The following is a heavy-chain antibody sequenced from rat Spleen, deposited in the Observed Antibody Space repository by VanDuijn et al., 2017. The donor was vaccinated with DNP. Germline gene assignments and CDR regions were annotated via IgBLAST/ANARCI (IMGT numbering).Heavy chain of an antibody. D-gene: IGHD1-11*01. CDR1: GFTFSDYY. CDR3: AKGPNYGGWSDYFDY. CDR2: ISYDGSRT. Sequence: EVQLVESDGGLVQPGRSLKLSCAASGFTFSDYYMAWVRQAPTKGLEWVATISYDGSRTYYRDSVKGRFTISRDNAKSTLYLQMDSLRSEDTATYYCAKGPNYGGWSDYFDYWGQGVMVTVSS. J-gene: IGHJ2*01. V-gene: IGHV5-29*01.